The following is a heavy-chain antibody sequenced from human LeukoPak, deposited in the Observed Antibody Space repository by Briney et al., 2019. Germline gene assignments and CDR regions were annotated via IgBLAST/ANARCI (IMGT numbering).Heavy chain of an antibody. Sequence: ASVKVSCKASGYTFTSYAMNWVRQAPGQGLEWMGWINTNTGNPTYAQGFTGRFVFSLDTSVSTAYLQISSLKAEDTAVYYCARHVLRYFDWVAPRSAPDAFDIWGQGTMVTVSS. CDR2: INTNTGNP. D-gene: IGHD3-9*01. J-gene: IGHJ3*02. CDR3: ARHVLRYFDWVAPRSAPDAFDI. CDR1: GYTFTSYA. V-gene: IGHV7-4-1*02.